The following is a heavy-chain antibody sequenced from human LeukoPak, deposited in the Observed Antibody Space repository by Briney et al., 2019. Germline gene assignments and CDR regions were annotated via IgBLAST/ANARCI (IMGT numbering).Heavy chain of an antibody. Sequence: SVKVSCKASGGTFSSYAISWVRQAPGQGLEWMGGIIPIFGTANYAQKFQGRVTMTRDTSISTAYMELSRLRSDDTAVYYCARRGDGYNFGYWGQGTLVTVSS. CDR2: IIPIFGTA. D-gene: IGHD5-24*01. J-gene: IGHJ4*02. CDR1: GGTFSSYA. CDR3: ARRGDGYNFGY. V-gene: IGHV1-69*05.